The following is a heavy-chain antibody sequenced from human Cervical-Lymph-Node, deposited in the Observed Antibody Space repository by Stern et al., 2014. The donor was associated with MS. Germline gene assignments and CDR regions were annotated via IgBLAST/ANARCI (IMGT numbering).Heavy chain of an antibody. CDR3: AVWSGYYSDAFDI. CDR1: GFTFSDHY. V-gene: IGHV3-72*01. D-gene: IGHD3-3*01. Sequence: EVQLVESGGGLVQPGGSLRLSCVASGFTFSDHYMDWVRQAPGKGLEWVGRTRNKANSYTTEYAASVKGRFTISRDDSKNSLYLQMNSLKTEDTAVYYCAVWSGYYSDAFDIWGQGTMVTVSS. J-gene: IGHJ3*02. CDR2: TRNKANSYTT.